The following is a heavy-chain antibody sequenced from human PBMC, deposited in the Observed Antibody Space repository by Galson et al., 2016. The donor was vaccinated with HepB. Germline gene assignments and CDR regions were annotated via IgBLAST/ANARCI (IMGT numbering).Heavy chain of an antibody. Sequence: SETLSLTCSVSGGSANSDYWSWVRRPPGMGLEWIGYGHYSGSTNYSPSLKSRVSILLDTSKNQYSLRLTSVTAADTAVYYCARVRHIAAAGSFNYHSLDVWGHGTTVTVS. CDR3: ARVRHIAAAGSFNYHSLDV. J-gene: IGHJ6*02. CDR1: GGSANSDY. CDR2: GHYSGST. D-gene: IGHD6-13*01. V-gene: IGHV4-59*02.